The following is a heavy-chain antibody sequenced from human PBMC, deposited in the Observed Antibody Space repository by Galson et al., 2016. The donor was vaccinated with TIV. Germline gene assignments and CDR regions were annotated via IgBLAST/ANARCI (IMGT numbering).Heavy chain of an antibody. CDR2: ISTTGTT. J-gene: IGHJ4*02. V-gene: IGHV4-61*09. CDR1: GDSFSTNSYY. Sequence: TLSLTCTVSGDSFSTNSYYWAWIRQPAGKGLEWIGYISTTGTTNYNPSLKSRVAISMDTSKSQFSLKFSSVTAADTALYFCARGLTSSSWSRCYFDNWGQGKLVTVSS. CDR3: ARGLTSSSWSRCYFDN. D-gene: IGHD6-13*01.